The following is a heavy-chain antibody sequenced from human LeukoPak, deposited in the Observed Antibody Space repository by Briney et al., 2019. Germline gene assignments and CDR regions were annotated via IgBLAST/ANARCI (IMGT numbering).Heavy chain of an antibody. Sequence: GRSLRLSCAASGFTFSSYAMHWVRQAPGKGLEWVAVISYDGSNKYYADSVKGRFTISRDNAKNTLHLQMNSLRAEDTAVYYCARNWASDYWGQGTLVTVSS. CDR2: ISYDGSNK. CDR1: GFTFSSYA. D-gene: IGHD7-27*01. J-gene: IGHJ4*02. CDR3: ARNWASDY. V-gene: IGHV3-30-3*01.